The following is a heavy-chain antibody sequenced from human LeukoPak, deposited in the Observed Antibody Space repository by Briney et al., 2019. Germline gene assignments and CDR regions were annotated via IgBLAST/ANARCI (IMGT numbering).Heavy chain of an antibody. Sequence: PGGSLRLSCAASGFTFSDYWTHWVRQAPGKGLVWVSRISNDGSTTTYADSVRGRFTISRDNAKNTLYLQMNSLRAEDTAVYYCARDCGSTGCDYWGQGTLVTVSS. V-gene: IGHV3-74*01. CDR3: ARDCGSTGCDY. CDR1: GFTFSDYW. J-gene: IGHJ4*02. CDR2: ISNDGSTT. D-gene: IGHD2-2*01.